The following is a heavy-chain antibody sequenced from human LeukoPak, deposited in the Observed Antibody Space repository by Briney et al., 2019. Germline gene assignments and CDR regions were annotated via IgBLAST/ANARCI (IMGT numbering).Heavy chain of an antibody. Sequence: GGSLRLSCTASGFTLGSHDMHWVRQIPGQGLEWVAAVSSGFHAFFADSVQGRFTVSREDARNSLYLQMNSLRAGHTAVYYCVREARGYHYTYFDYWGQGTLLTDSS. J-gene: IGHJ4*02. CDR1: GFTLGSHD. CDR2: VSSGFHA. CDR3: VREARGYHYTYFDY. V-gene: IGHV3-13*01. D-gene: IGHD5-18*01.